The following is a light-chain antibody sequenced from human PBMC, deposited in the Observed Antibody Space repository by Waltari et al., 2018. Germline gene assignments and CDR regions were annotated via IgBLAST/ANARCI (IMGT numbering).Light chain of an antibody. CDR1: QSVSSN. J-gene: IGKJ1*01. Sequence: EIVMTQSPATLSVSPGERATPSCRASQSVSSNLAWYQQKPGQAPRLLIYGASTRATGIPARFSGSGSGTEFTLTISSLQSEDFAVYYCQQYNNWPHWTFGQVTKVEIK. CDR3: QQYNNWPHWT. CDR2: GAS. V-gene: IGKV3-15*01.